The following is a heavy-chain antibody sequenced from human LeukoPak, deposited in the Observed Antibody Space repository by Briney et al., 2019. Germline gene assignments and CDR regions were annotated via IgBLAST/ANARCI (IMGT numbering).Heavy chain of an antibody. D-gene: IGHD3-10*01. CDR2: IGSGGTTI. Sequence: GGSLRLSCAASGFTFSDYYMTWIRQAPGKGLEWVSYIGSGGTTIYYADSVKGRFTISRDNAKNSLYLQMNSLRAEDTAVYFCARIPAWLGAFGYFDVWGRGTLVTVSS. V-gene: IGHV3-11*01. CDR1: GFTFSDYY. J-gene: IGHJ2*01. CDR3: ARIPAWLGAFGYFDV.